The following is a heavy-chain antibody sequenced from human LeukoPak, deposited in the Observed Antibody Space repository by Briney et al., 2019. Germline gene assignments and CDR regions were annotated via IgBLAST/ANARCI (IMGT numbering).Heavy chain of an antibody. V-gene: IGHV1-2*06. CDR1: GYTFTGYY. CDR2: INPNSGGT. J-gene: IGHJ4*02. Sequence: ASVKVSCKASGYTFTGYYVHWVRQAPGQGLEWMGRINPNSGGTNYAQKFQGRVTMTRDTSISTAYTELSRLRSDDTAVYYCASVRLGELSLLDYWGQGTLVTVSS. CDR3: ASVRLGELSLLDY. D-gene: IGHD3-16*02.